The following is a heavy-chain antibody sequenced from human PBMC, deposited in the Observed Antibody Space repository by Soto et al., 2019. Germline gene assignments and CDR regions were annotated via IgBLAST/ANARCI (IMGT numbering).Heavy chain of an antibody. CDR1: GYTFSRYY. CDR2: INPSGGNT. J-gene: IGHJ5*02. V-gene: IGHV1-46*01. D-gene: IGHD4-17*01. Sequence: ASLRTSCEAAGYTFSRYYLHGVRQVTGQGLEWMGIINPSGGNTSYAQKFQGRVTMTRDTSTSTVYMELSSLRSEDTAVYYCARGNEKDYGDYINNGFDPWGQGTLGTLSS. CDR3: ARGNEKDYGDYINNGFDP.